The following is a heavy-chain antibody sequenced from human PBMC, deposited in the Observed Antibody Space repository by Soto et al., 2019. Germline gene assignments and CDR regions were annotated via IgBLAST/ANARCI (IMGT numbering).Heavy chain of an antibody. Sequence: PSETLSLTCTVSGGSVSGGRYYWSWIRQPPGKGLELFGYIYYGGSTNYNPSLKSRVTISVDTSKNQFSLKLSSVTAADTAVYYCARDHGSGSYPLGIWGQGTLVTVSS. CDR3: ARDHGSGSYPLGI. J-gene: IGHJ4*02. D-gene: IGHD3-10*01. CDR2: IYYGGST. CDR1: GGSVSGGRYY. V-gene: IGHV4-61*01.